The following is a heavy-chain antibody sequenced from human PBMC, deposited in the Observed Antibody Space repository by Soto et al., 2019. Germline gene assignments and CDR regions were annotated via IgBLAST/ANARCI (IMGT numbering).Heavy chain of an antibody. Sequence: QVQLVQSGAEVKKPGASVKVSCKASGYTFTSYYMHWVRQAPGQGLEWMGIINPSGGSTSYAQKFHGRVTMTRDTSTSTVYMELSSLRSEDTAVYYCARARSIAARLYGSWVYFDYWGQGTLVTVSS. CDR2: INPSGGST. CDR1: GYTFTSYY. J-gene: IGHJ4*02. CDR3: ARARSIAARLYGSWVYFDY. V-gene: IGHV1-46*03. D-gene: IGHD6-6*01.